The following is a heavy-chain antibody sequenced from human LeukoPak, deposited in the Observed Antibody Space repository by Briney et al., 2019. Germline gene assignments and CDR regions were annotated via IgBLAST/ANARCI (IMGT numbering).Heavy chain of an antibody. J-gene: IGHJ4*02. CDR3: ARGRFRWELEIRDFDY. CDR1: GYTFTSYD. V-gene: IGHV1-8*01. CDR2: INPNSGNT. D-gene: IGHD1-26*01. Sequence: GASVKVSCKASGYTFTSYDINWVRQATGQGLEWMGWINPNSGNTGYAQKFQGRVTMTRDTSISTAYMELSSLRSEDTAVYYCARGRFRWELEIRDFDYWGQGTLVTVSS.